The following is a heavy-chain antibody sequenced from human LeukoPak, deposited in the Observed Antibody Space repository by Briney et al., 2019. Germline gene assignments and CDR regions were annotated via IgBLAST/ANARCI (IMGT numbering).Heavy chain of an antibody. CDR1: GFTVSSNY. V-gene: IGHV3-53*01. CDR2: IYSGGST. Sequence: GGSLRLSCAVSGFTVSSNYMSWVRQAPGKGLEWVSVIYSGGSTYYADSVKGRFTISRDNSKNTLHLQMNSLRAEDTAVYYCARGEDYGDYFDYWGQGTLVTVSS. D-gene: IGHD4-17*01. J-gene: IGHJ4*02. CDR3: ARGEDYGDYFDY.